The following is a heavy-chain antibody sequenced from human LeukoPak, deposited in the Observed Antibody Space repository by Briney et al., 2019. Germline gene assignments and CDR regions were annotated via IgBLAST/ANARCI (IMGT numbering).Heavy chain of an antibody. V-gene: IGHV1-69*04. Sequence: PWASVKVSCKASGGTFSSYAISWVRQAPGQGLEWMGRIIPILGIANYAQKFQGRVTITADKSTSTAYMELSSLRSEDTAVYYCARDTSSGSYYLCPVSDWGQGTLATVSS. D-gene: IGHD1-26*01. J-gene: IGHJ4*02. CDR3: ARDTSSGSYYLCPVSD. CDR1: GGTFSSYA. CDR2: IIPILGIA.